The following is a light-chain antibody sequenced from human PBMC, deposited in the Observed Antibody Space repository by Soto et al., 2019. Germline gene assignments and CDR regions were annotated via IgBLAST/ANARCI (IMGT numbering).Light chain of an antibody. CDR3: QQYNNWPRT. V-gene: IGKV3-15*01. Sequence: EIVMTQSPATLSVARGERATLSCRASQSVSSNLVWYQQKPGQAPRLLIYDASSRATGIPARFSGSGSGTEFTLTISSLQSEDFAVYYCQQYNNWPRTFGQGTKVEIK. CDR2: DAS. J-gene: IGKJ1*01. CDR1: QSVSSN.